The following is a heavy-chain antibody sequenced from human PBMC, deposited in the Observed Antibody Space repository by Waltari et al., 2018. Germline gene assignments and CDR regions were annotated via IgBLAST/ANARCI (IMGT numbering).Heavy chain of an antibody. Sequence: QVQLQESGPGLVKPSQTLSLTCTVSGCSISSGSYYWSWIRQPAGKGLGWIGRIEPSGSTNYNPMLKRRVTISVDPSKTQFALKLSTVTAADTAVYYCARVPKSDREYYFDYWGQGTLVTVSS. V-gene: IGHV4-61*02. CDR1: GCSISSGSYY. CDR2: IEPSGST. J-gene: IGHJ4*02. CDR3: ARVPKSDREYYFDY.